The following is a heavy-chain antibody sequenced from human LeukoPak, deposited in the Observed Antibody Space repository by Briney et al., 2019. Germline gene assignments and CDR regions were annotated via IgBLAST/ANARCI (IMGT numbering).Heavy chain of an antibody. CDR3: ARVAKNYDFWSGHYGALGWFDP. J-gene: IGHJ5*02. CDR1: GGSFSGYY. D-gene: IGHD3-3*01. Sequence: SETLSLTCAVYGGSFSGYYWSWLRQPPGKELEWIGEINHSGSTNYNPSLKSRVTISVDTSKNQFSLKLSSVTAADTAVYYCARVAKNYDFWSGHYGALGWFDPWGQGTLVTVSS. CDR2: INHSGST. V-gene: IGHV4-34*01.